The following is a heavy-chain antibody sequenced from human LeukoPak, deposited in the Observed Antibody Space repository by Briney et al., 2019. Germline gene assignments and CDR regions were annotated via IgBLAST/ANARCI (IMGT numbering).Heavy chain of an antibody. CDR2: VSSDGNFR. J-gene: IGHJ4*01. CDR1: GFTFSYYG. V-gene: IGHV3-30*02. D-gene: IGHD1-1*01. Sequence: PGGSLRLSCAASGFTFSYYGRHWLRQAPGKGLEWVAYVSSDGNFRDYVDSVKGRFPVSRDNSKDTLYLQMDSLRTEDTGVYYCANLPYNWNTHFDDYWGHGTLVTVSS. CDR3: ANLPYNWNTHFDDY.